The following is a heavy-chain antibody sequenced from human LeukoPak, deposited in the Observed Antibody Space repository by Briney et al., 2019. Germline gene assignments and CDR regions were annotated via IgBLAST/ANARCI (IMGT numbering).Heavy chain of an antibody. V-gene: IGHV3-23*01. CDR1: GFTFSNYG. CDR3: AKRGQSGVTYFDY. J-gene: IGHJ4*02. D-gene: IGHD3-3*01. Sequence: GGSLRLSCAASGFTFSNYGMSWVRQAPGEGLDWVASTNGDDSNTYYSDSVKGRFTISRDNFKDTLYLQMNSLKAEDTAVYYCAKRGQSGVTYFDYWGQGTLVTVSS. CDR2: TNGDDSNT.